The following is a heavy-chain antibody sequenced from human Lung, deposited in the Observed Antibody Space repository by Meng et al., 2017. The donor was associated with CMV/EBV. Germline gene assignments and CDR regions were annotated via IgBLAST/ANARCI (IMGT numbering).Heavy chain of an antibody. CDR2: ISSSSSYI. Sequence: GXSXRLXCAASGFTFSSYSMNWVRQAPGKGLEWVSSISSSSSYIYYADSVKGRFTISRDNAKNSLYLQMNSLRAEDTAVYYCARAMGRYCTNGVCSNYYYYYGMDVWXQGTTVTVYS. D-gene: IGHD2-8*01. V-gene: IGHV3-21*01. CDR3: ARAMGRYCTNGVCSNYYYYYGMDV. J-gene: IGHJ6*02. CDR1: GFTFSSYS.